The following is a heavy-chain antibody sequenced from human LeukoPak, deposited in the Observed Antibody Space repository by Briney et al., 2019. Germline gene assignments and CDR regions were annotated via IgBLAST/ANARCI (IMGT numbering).Heavy chain of an antibody. CDR1: GFTFSNAW. CDR3: TTGTYSYDYNSGGYYSYWYFDL. Sequence: PGGSLRLSCAASGFTFSNAWMSWVRQAPGKGLEWVGRIKSNTDGGTTDYAAPVKGRFTISRDDSKNTLYLQLNSLKTEDTAVYYCTTGTYSYDYNSGGYYSYWYFDLWGRGTLVTVSS. J-gene: IGHJ2*01. CDR2: IKSNTDGGTT. D-gene: IGHD3-22*01. V-gene: IGHV3-15*01.